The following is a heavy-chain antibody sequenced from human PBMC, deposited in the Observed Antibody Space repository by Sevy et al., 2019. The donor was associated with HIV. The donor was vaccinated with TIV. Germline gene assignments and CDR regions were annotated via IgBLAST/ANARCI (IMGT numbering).Heavy chain of an antibody. J-gene: IGHJ4*02. CDR3: AKSGRSGGTCAYY. CDR1: GFTFSDDY. V-gene: IGHV3-11*01. Sequence: GGSLRLSCAASGFTFSDDYMSWIRQAPGKGLEWVSHISSSGSSIYYADSVKGRFSISRDNAKNSLYLQMNSLRDEDTAVYYCAKSGRSGGTCAYYWGQGTLVTVSS. CDR2: ISSSGSSI. D-gene: IGHD2-15*01.